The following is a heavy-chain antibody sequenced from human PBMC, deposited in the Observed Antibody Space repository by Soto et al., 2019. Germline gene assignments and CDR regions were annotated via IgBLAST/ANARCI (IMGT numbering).Heavy chain of an antibody. J-gene: IGHJ4*02. CDR2: ISYDGSNK. D-gene: IGHD6-19*01. Sequence: PGGSLRLSCAASGFTFSSYGMHWVRQAPGKGLEWVAVISYDGSNKYYADSVKGRFTISRDNSKNTLYLQMNSLRAEDTAVYYCAKDLAYTPVAVAGCFDYWGQGPLVTVSS. CDR1: GFTFSSYG. V-gene: IGHV3-30*18. CDR3: AKDLAYTPVAVAGCFDY.